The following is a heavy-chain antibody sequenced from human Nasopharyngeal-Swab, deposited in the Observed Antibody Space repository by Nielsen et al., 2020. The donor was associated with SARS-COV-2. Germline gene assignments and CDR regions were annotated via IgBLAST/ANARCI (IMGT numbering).Heavy chain of an antibody. D-gene: IGHD1-26*01. Sequence: GSLRLSCTVSGGSISSYYWSWIRQPPGKGLEWIGYIYYSGSTNYNPSLKSRVTISVDTSKNQFSLKLSSGTAADTAVYYCARAGGGSYTTYYYYGMDVWGQGTTVTVSS. CDR2: IYYSGST. CDR1: GGSISSYY. CDR3: ARAGGGSYTTYYYYGMDV. J-gene: IGHJ6*02. V-gene: IGHV4-59*01.